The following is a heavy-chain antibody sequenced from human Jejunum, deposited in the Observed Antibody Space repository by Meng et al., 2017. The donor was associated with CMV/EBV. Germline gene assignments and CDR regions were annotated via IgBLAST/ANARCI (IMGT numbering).Heavy chain of an antibody. CDR2: ISYDGSKT. CDR1: GRNFNRYG. D-gene: IGHD3-10*01. Sequence: CGRNFNRYGMHWVRQAPGKGLEWVATISYDGSKTYYTDSVRGRFAILRDNSKSTLELQLDSLRNDDTALYYCAAEYQLLNAPYYEYWGQGTLVTVSS. J-gene: IGHJ4*02. CDR3: AAEYQLLNAPYYEY. V-gene: IGHV3-30*09.